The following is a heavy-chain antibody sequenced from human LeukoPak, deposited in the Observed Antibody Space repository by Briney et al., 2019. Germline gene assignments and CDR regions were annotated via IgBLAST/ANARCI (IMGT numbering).Heavy chain of an antibody. J-gene: IGHJ4*02. V-gene: IGHV3-23*01. Sequence: GGSLRLSCGASGFTFSNYAMSWVRQAPGKGLEWVSGINDNGSTRFYAASVKGRFTSSRDNPKNTLHLQMNGLRVEDTAVYYCAKDMQTWPRFPDYWGQGTLVTVSS. D-gene: IGHD5-12*01. CDR2: INDNGSTR. CDR1: GFTFSNYA. CDR3: AKDMQTWPRFPDY.